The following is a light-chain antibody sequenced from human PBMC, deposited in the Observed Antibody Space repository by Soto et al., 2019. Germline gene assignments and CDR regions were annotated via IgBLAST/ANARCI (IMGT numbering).Light chain of an antibody. CDR1: QSVSKS. Sequence: EIVLTQSPATLSLSPGERATLSCRASQSVSKSLAWYQQQPGQAPRLLIYDASIRATGIPDRFIGSGSGRDFTLTISSLQAEDVAVYYCQQYFSTRTFGQGTKVDIK. CDR3: QQYFSTRT. V-gene: IGKV3-11*02. J-gene: IGKJ1*01. CDR2: DAS.